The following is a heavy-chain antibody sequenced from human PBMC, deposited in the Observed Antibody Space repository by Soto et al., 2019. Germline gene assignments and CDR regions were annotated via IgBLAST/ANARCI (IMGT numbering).Heavy chain of an antibody. J-gene: IGHJ5*02. CDR1: VVSLISGGYH. CDR3: ARGKNLGTFDYVWERDRFGWFDP. V-gene: IGHV4-31*03. Sequence: QLQLQESGPGLVKPSQTLSLTCTASVVSLISGGYHWDWLRPHPEQGLEWIGYIYCSGSTYYNPSIKSRVTIAPDRPKNQFSLKLNSVTAAATAMYYCARGKNLGTFDYVWERDRFGWFDPWGQGILVTVSS. CDR2: IYCSGST. D-gene: IGHD3-16*02.